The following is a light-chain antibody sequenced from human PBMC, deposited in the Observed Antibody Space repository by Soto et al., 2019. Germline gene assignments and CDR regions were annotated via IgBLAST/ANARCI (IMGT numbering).Light chain of an antibody. V-gene: IGKV4-1*01. CDR1: ESVLYSPKNKSY. Sequence: ILMPHSRDSLAVSLGDTLTFDRRSRESVLYSPKNKSYLAWYQQKPGQPPKLLIYWASTRESGVPARFSGSGSGTDFTLTISGLQPEDFATYYCQESSSTWTFGQGTRVEIK. CDR3: QESSSTWT. CDR2: WAS. J-gene: IGKJ1*01.